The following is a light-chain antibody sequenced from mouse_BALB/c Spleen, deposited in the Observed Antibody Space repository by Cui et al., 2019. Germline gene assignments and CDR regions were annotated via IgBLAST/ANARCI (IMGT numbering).Light chain of an antibody. Sequence: QIVLTQSPALMSASPGEKVTMTCSASSSVSYMYWYQQKPRSSPKPWIYLTSNLASGVRARFSGSGSGTSYSLTISSMEAEDAATYYCQQWSSNPPTFGGGTKLEIK. V-gene: IGKV4-68*01. J-gene: IGKJ2*01. CDR1: SSVSY. CDR3: QQWSSNPPT. CDR2: LTS.